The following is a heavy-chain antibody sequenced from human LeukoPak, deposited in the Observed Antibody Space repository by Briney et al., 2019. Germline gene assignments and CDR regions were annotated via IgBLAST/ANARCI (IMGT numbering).Heavy chain of an antibody. J-gene: IGHJ4*02. V-gene: IGHV4-30-2*01. D-gene: IGHD3-22*01. CDR3: ARDQVDYDIPDHFDY. CDR2: ISQSGNS. Sequence: SQTLSLTCKVSGDSISSSTCNWSWIRQPPGKGLEWIGYISQSGNSYFTPSLKSRATISVDTSKNHFSLTLISVTAADTAVYYCARDQVDYDIPDHFDYWGKGTLVAVSS. CDR1: GDSISSSTCN.